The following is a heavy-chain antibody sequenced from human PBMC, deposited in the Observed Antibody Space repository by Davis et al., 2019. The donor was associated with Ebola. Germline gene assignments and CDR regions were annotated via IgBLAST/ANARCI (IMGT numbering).Heavy chain of an antibody. Sequence: ASVKVSCKASGYTFTSYGISWVRQAPGQGLEWMGWISAYNGNTNYAQKLQGRVTMTTDTSTSTAYMELRSLRSDDTAVYYCARDRAVYYDSSGYYYYYYYGMDAWGKGTTVTVSS. CDR1: GYTFTSYG. D-gene: IGHD3-22*01. V-gene: IGHV1-18*01. CDR3: ARDRAVYYDSSGYYYYYYYGMDA. CDR2: ISAYNGNT. J-gene: IGHJ6*04.